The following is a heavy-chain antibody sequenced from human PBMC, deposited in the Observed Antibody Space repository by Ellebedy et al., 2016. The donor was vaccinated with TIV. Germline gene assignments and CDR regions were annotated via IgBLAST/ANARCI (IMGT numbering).Heavy chain of an antibody. CDR3: AKVETTIVRVTYFDY. Sequence: GESLKISCAASGFTFSSYAISWVRQAPGKGLDWVAALSGSGDSTYYADSVKGRFTISRDNSKNTLYLQMNSLRAEDPAVYYCAKVETTIVRVTYFDYWGQGALVTVSS. CDR1: GFTFSSYA. J-gene: IGHJ4*02. CDR2: LSGSGDST. V-gene: IGHV3-23*01. D-gene: IGHD3-22*01.